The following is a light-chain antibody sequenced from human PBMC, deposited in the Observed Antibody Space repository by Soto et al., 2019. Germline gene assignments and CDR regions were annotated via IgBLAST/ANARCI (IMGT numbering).Light chain of an antibody. V-gene: IGLV1-40*01. CDR3: EAWDENLYGNV. J-gene: IGLJ1*01. Sequence: QSVLTQPPSVAGAPGQRVTISCTGNSSNIGAGYDVHWYQQLPGTAPKLLIYANTNRPSGVPDRFSGSKSGTSASLAITGIQAEDEADYYCEAWDENLYGNVFGSGTKVTV. CDR2: ANT. CDR1: SSNIGAGYD.